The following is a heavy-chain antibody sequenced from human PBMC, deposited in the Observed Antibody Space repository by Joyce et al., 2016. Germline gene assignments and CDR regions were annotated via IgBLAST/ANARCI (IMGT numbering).Heavy chain of an antibody. D-gene: IGHD3-9*01. V-gene: IGHV4-34*01. J-gene: IGHJ3*02. CDR1: GGSLSGYY. CDR2: VNYSGST. Sequence: QVQLQQWGAGLLKPSETLSLTCAVRGGSLSGYYWSCIRQPPGKGLEWIGEVNYSGSTNYNTSLKSRVTISADTSRNQFSLRLNSVTAADTAVYFCARGWVLRYFDAFDIWGQGKMVTVSS. CDR3: ARGWVLRYFDAFDI.